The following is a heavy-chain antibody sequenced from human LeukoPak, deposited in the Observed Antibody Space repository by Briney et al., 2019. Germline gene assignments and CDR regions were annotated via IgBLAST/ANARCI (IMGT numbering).Heavy chain of an antibody. CDR1: GFTFSTYG. J-gene: IGHJ4*02. CDR2: IWSDASEK. Sequence: GRSLRLSCAASGFTFSTYGMHWVRQAPGRGLEWVAIIWSDASEKYYGDSVKGRFTISRDNSNNTVSLQMNSLRAEDTAVYCCARRGSGTYNFDSWGQGTLVTVSS. CDR3: ARRGSGTYNFDS. V-gene: IGHV3-33*03. D-gene: IGHD1-26*01.